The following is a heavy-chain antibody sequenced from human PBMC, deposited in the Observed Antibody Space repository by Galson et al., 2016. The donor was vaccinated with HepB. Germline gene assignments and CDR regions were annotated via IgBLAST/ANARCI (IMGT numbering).Heavy chain of an antibody. CDR2: VYSTGNT. CDR3: ARNMAD. Sequence: SETLSLTCSVSGGSLTDYYWSWLRQPPGKGLEWIGYVYSTGNTGARYNPSLKSRASISVDTSKNQFFLKLISLTAADTAVYYCARNMADWGQGSLVTVSS. CDR1: GGSLTDYY. J-gene: IGHJ4*02. V-gene: IGHV4-59*01. D-gene: IGHD2/OR15-2a*01.